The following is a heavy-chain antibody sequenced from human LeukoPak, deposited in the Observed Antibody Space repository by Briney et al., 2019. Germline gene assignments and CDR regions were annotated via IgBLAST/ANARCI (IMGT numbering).Heavy chain of an antibody. Sequence: PGGSLRLSCAASGFTFSDYYMSWIRQAPGKGLEWVTYISSSSNNIYYADSVKGRFTISRDNAKNSLYLQMNSLRAEDTAVYYCARPSWDFAVALGYWGQGTLVTVSS. CDR3: ARPSWDFAVALGY. J-gene: IGHJ4*02. CDR2: ISSSSNNI. D-gene: IGHD6-19*01. CDR1: GFTFSDYY. V-gene: IGHV3-11*01.